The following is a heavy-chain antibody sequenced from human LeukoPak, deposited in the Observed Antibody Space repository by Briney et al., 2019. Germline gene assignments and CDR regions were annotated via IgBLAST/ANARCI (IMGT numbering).Heavy chain of an antibody. Sequence: ASLKVSCKASGYTFTSYDINWVRQATGQGLEWMGWMNPNSGNTGYAQKFQGRVTMTRNTSISTAYMELSSLRSEDTAVYYCARGAYYYDILTGYYYWGQGTLVTVSS. CDR1: GYTFTSYD. J-gene: IGHJ4*02. CDR3: ARGAYYYDILTGYYY. CDR2: MNPNSGNT. D-gene: IGHD3-9*01. V-gene: IGHV1-8*01.